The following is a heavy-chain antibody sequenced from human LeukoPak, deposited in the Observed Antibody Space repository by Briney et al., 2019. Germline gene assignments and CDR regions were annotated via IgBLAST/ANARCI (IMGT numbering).Heavy chain of an antibody. J-gene: IGHJ4*02. Sequence: PSETLSLACNVSDDSLNSSRYYWGWIRQPPGKGLEWLGYIYYSGSTNYNPSLKSRVTISVDTSKNQFSLKLSSVTAADTAVYYCASTSNVDTAMGFDYWGQGTLVTVSS. CDR3: ASTSNVDTAMGFDY. CDR2: IYYSGST. CDR1: DDSLNSSRYY. D-gene: IGHD5-18*01. V-gene: IGHV4-61*05.